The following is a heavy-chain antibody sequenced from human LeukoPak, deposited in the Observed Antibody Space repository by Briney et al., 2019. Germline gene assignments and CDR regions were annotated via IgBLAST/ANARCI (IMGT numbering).Heavy chain of an antibody. J-gene: IGHJ5*02. D-gene: IGHD6-13*01. CDR3: ASNPPYSSSWYFWFDP. CDR2: INPNSGGT. Sequence: ASVKVSCKASGYTFTGYYMHWVRQAPGQGLEWMGWINPNSGGTNYAQKFQGRVTMTRDTSISTAYMELSRLRSDDTAVYYCASNPPYSSSWYFWFDPWGQGTLVTVFS. CDR1: GYTFTGYY. V-gene: IGHV1-2*02.